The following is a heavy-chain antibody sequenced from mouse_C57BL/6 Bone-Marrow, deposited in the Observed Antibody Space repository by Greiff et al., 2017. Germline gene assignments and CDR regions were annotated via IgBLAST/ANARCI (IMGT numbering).Heavy chain of an antibody. D-gene: IGHD2-4*01. CDR1: GYSITSGYY. Sequence: DVQLQESGPGLVKPSQSLSLTCSVTGYSITSGYYWNWIRQFPGNKLEWMGYISYDGSNNYNPSLKNRISITRDTSKNQFFLKLNSVTTEDTATYYCARGGIYYDSLYFDYWGQGTTLTVSS. CDR2: ISYDGSN. J-gene: IGHJ2*01. CDR3: ARGGIYYDSLYFDY. V-gene: IGHV3-6*01.